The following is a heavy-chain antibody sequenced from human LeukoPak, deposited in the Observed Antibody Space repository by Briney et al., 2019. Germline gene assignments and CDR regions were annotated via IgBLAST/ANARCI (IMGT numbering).Heavy chain of an antibody. J-gene: IGHJ4*02. CDR3: ARGASSSAKTFVY. V-gene: IGHV3-53*01. D-gene: IGHD6-13*01. Sequence: GGSLRLSCAASGFTVSSNYMSWVRQAPGKGLEWVSVIYSGGSTYYADSVKGRFTISRDNSKNTLYLQMNSLRAEDTAVYYCARGASSSAKTFVYWGQGTLVTVSS. CDR1: GFTVSSNY. CDR2: IYSGGST.